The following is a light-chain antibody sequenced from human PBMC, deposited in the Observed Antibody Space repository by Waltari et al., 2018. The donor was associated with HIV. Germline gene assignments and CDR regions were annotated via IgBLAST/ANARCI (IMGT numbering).Light chain of an antibody. CDR1: DPDFGFYHF. J-gene: IGLJ2*01. CDR3: PSYTANGTVI. V-gene: IGLV2-14*01. Sequence: SGLTQPASLSGFPGQSITISCTGADPDFGFYHFISWYQQPPGQVPKVLLSKVARPAPGISHRLPGPKAGNPASLTISGLQTEDEAVYYCPSYTANGTVIFAGGTTVTVL. CDR2: KVA.